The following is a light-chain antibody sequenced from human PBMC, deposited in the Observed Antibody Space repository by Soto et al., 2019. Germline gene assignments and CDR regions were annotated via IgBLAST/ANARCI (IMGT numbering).Light chain of an antibody. V-gene: IGKV3-20*01. CDR2: GAS. CDR1: QSVGRYF. CDR3: HQYTASPLT. J-gene: IGKJ4*01. Sequence: EIVLTQSPGTLSLSPGESTTLSCRASQSVGRYFLAWYQQKPGRAPRLLIHGASYRATGVPDRFSGSASETDFTLTISRLEPEDFAVYYCHQYTASPLTLGGGTKVEIK.